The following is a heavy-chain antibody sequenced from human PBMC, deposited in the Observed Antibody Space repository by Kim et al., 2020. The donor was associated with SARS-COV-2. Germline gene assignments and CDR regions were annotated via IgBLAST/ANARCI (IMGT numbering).Heavy chain of an antibody. CDR3: TTDVEPSYFDY. V-gene: IGHV3-15*01. Sequence: GGSLRLSCAASGFTFSNAWMSWVRQAPGKGLEWVGRIKSKTDGGTTDYAAPVKGRFTISRDESKNTLYLQMNSLKTEDTAVYYCTTDVEPSYFDYWGQGTLVTVSS. CDR1: GFTFSNAW. CDR2: IKSKTDGGTT. J-gene: IGHJ4*02.